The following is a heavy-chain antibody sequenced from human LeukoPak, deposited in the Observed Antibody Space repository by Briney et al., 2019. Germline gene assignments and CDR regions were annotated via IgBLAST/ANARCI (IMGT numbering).Heavy chain of an antibody. CDR1: GGSINNYY. Sequence: PSETLSLTCTVSGGSINNYYWSWIRQPPGKGLEWIGEINHSGSTNYNPSLKSRVTISVDTSKNQFSLKLSSVTAADTAVYYCAHDRYYYGMDVWGQGTTVTVSS. J-gene: IGHJ6*02. CDR3: AHDRYYYGMDV. V-gene: IGHV4-34*01. CDR2: INHSGST. D-gene: IGHD3-16*01.